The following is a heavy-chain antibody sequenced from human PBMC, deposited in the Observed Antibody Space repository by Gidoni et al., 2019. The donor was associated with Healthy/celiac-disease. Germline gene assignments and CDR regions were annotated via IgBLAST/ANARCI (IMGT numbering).Heavy chain of an antibody. J-gene: IGHJ5*02. CDR2: IYYSGST. D-gene: IGHD3-10*01. CDR1: GGSISSYY. CDR3: ARVRDGSGSYTTTWFDP. V-gene: IGHV4-59*01. Sequence: QVQLQESGPGLVKPSETLSLTCTVSGGSISSYYWSWIRQPPGKGLEWIGYIYYSGSTNYNPSLKSRVTISVDTSKNQFSLKLSSVTAADTAVYYCARVRDGSGSYTTTWFDPWGQGTLVTVSS.